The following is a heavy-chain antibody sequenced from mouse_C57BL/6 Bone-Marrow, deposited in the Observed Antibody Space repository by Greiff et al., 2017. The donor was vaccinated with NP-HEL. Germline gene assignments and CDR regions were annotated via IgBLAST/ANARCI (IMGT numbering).Heavy chain of an antibody. D-gene: IGHD1-1*01. V-gene: IGHV1-66*01. Sequence: VQLQQSGPELVKPGASVKISCKASGYSFTSYYIHWVKPRPGQGLEWIGWIYPGSGNTNYNEKFKGKATMTAAHSSSPAYMQLSSLTSEDSAVYYCARDSFITTGGFAYWGQGTLVTVSA. J-gene: IGHJ3*01. CDR2: IYPGSGNT. CDR3: ARDSFITTGGFAY. CDR1: GYSFTSYY.